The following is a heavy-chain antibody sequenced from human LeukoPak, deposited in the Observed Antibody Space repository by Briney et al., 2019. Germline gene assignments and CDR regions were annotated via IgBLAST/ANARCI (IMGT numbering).Heavy chain of an antibody. Sequence: SETLSLTCTVSGGSISGYYGSWIRQPPGEGLEWIGYIFSRGSASHNPCLRRRVTASIDTSKNQFSLKLRSVTAADTAVYYCARWYCSGGTCFHLDDWGQGTLVTVSS. CDR3: ARWYCSGGTCFHLDD. CDR2: IFSRGSA. CDR1: GGSISGYY. D-gene: IGHD2-15*01. V-gene: IGHV4-59*08. J-gene: IGHJ4*02.